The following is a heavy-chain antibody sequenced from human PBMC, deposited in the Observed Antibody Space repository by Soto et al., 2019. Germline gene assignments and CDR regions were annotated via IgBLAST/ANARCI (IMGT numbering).Heavy chain of an antibody. Sequence: ESGPTLVNPTHTLTLTCTYSGFSRSTNGVGVGWIRQLPGKALEWLALIYWNDDKRYSPSLKSRLTITKDTSKNQAVLTMTNMDPVDTATYYRAHLLYGGYFDYWREGTLVTVSS. D-gene: IGHD2-15*01. CDR1: GFSRSTNGVG. CDR3: AHLLYGGYFDY. CDR2: IYWNDDK. J-gene: IGHJ4*02. V-gene: IGHV2-5*01.